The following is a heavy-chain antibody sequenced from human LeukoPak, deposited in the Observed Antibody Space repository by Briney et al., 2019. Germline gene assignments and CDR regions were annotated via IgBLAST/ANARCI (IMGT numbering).Heavy chain of an antibody. V-gene: IGHV1-18*01. CDR1: GYIFAHNG. Sequence: ASVKVSCKTSGYIFAHNGISWVRQAPGQGPEWMGWISAYNGDTNYAQNFQGRVTMTRDTSTSTVYMELRSLRSEDTAVYYCATYGDGYNVDYYYYGMDVWGQGTTVTVSS. J-gene: IGHJ6*02. CDR2: ISAYNGDT. CDR3: ATYGDGYNVDYYYYGMDV. D-gene: IGHD5-24*01.